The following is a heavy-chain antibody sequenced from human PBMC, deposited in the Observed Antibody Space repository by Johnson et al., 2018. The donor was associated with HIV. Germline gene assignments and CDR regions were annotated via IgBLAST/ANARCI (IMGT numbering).Heavy chain of an antibody. J-gene: IGHJ3*02. Sequence: VQLVESGGGVVQPGRSVRLSCAASGLNFSDYGMHWVRQAPGKGLEWVAVISFDGSKEYYADSVKGRFTISRDNSKKTLYLQVNSLRDEDTAVYYCARDVGIEENLDAFEIWGQGTMVTVSS. CDR3: ARDVGIEENLDAFEI. CDR2: ISFDGSKE. D-gene: IGHD2-15*01. V-gene: IGHV3-30-3*01. CDR1: GLNFSDYG.